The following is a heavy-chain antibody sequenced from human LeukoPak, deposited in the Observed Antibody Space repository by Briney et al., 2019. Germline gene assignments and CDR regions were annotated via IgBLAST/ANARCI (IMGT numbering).Heavy chain of an antibody. CDR3: ASKDPYDSRAYLLDY. Sequence: ASVKVSCKASGYTFTSYHMHWVRQAPGQGLEWMGIINPIGGSASYAQKFQGRVTMTRDMSTSTVYMELSSLRSEDTAVYYCASKDPYDSRAYLLDYWGQGTLVTVSS. CDR1: GYTFTSYH. V-gene: IGHV1-46*01. CDR2: INPIGGSA. D-gene: IGHD3-22*01. J-gene: IGHJ4*02.